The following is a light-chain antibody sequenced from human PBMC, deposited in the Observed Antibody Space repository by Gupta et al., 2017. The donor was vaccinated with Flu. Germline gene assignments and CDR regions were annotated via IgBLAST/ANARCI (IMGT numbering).Light chain of an antibody. J-gene: IGLJ3*02. V-gene: IGLV2-14*01. CDR1: SSDVGGYNY. Sequence: SITISCTGTSSDVGGYNYVSWYQHHPGKAPKLMIYEVINRPSGVSNRFSGSKSGNTASLTISGLKAEDEADYYCSSYTSSNSLEFGGGTKLTVL. CDR2: EVI. CDR3: SSYTSSNSLE.